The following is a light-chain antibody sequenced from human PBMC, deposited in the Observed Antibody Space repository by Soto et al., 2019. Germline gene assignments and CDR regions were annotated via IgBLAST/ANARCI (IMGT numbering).Light chain of an antibody. V-gene: IGKV1-5*03. J-gene: IGKJ4*01. CDR1: RSISDW. CDR2: KAS. Sequence: DIQMTQSPSSLSPSVGDRVTITCRASRSISDWLAWYQQKPGKAPKLLIYKASSLESGVPPRFSGSGSGTEFTLTISSLQPDDFATYYCQQYKSVSLLTFGGGTKVDIK. CDR3: QQYKSVSLLT.